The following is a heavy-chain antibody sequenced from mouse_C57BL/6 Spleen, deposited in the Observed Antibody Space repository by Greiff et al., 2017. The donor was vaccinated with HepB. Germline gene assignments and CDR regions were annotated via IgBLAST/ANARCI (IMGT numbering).Heavy chain of an antibody. V-gene: IGHV5-15*04. CDR2: LSNLAYSI. Sequence: EVMLVESGGGLVQPGGSLTLSCAASGFTFSDYGMAWVRQAPRTGPEWVAFLSNLAYSIYSADTVTGRFTISRENAKNTLYLEMSSLRSEDTALYYGARGGAQATWFADWGQGTLVTVSA. J-gene: IGHJ3*01. CDR3: ARGGAQATWFAD. CDR1: GFTFSDYG. D-gene: IGHD3-2*02.